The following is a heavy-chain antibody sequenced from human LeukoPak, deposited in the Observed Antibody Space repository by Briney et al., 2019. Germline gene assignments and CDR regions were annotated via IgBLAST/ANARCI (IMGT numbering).Heavy chain of an antibody. V-gene: IGHV1-2*02. D-gene: IGHD3-22*01. CDR1: GYTFTGYY. CDR3: ARDEVLPHTMIVVEGCFDI. CDR2: INPNSGGT. Sequence: ASGKLCCKASGYTFTGYYMPWVRQAPGHRLECMRWINPNSGGTNHTQKFQGRVNMTRDTSSSTAYMELSRLRSDETAVYYCARDEVLPHTMIVVEGCFDIWGQGTMVTVSS. J-gene: IGHJ3*02.